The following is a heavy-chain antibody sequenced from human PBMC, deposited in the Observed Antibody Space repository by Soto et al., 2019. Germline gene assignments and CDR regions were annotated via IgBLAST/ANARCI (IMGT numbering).Heavy chain of an antibody. J-gene: IGHJ6*02. CDR2: ISYDGSNK. D-gene: IGHD2-2*01. V-gene: IGHV3-30*18. CDR1: GFTFSSYG. CDR3: AKDSNPAARYCSSTSCYHRGGMDV. Sequence: PGGSLRLSCAASGFTFSSYGMHWVRQAPGKGLEWVAVISYDGSNKYYADSVKGRFTISRDNSKNTLYLQMNSLRAEDTAVYYCAKDSNPAARYCSSTSCYHRGGMDVWGQGTTVTVSS.